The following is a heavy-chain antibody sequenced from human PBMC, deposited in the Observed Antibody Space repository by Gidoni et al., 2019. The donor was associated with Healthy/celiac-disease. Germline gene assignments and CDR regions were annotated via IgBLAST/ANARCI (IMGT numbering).Heavy chain of an antibody. V-gene: IGHV1-2*02. Sequence: VQLVPSGAEVQTRGAAVKVSCKASGYTFTGYYMHWGRQAPGQGLEWMGWINPNSGGTNYAQKFQGRVTMTRDTSISTAYMELSRLRSDDTAVYYCAGAIAVAAFDIWGQGTMVTVSS. D-gene: IGHD6-19*01. CDR3: AGAIAVAAFDI. CDR1: GYTFTGYY. CDR2: INPNSGGT. J-gene: IGHJ3*02.